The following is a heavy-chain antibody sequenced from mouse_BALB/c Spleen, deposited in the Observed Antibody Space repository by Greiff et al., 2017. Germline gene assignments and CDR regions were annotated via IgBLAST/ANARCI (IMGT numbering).Heavy chain of an antibody. D-gene: IGHD2-14*01. Sequence: QVQLQQSGAELVKPGASVKLSCKASGYTFTSYWMHWVKQRPGQGLEWIGEINPSNGRTNYNEKFKSKATLTVDKSSSTAYMQLSSLTSEDTAVYYCNRTPSRRGFTYWGQGTLVTVSA. CDR1: GYTFTSYW. CDR3: NRTPSRRGFTY. V-gene: IGHV1S81*02. J-gene: IGHJ3*01. CDR2: INPSNGRT.